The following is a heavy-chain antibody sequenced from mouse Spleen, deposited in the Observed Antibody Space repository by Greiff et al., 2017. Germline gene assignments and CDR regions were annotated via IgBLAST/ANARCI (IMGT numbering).Heavy chain of an antibody. V-gene: IGHV2-6-1*01. Sequence: VQLLQSGPGLVAPSQSLSITCTISGFSLTSYGVHWVRQPPGKGLEWLVVIWSDGSTTYNSALISSLSISTDNSKSQVFLKVHSLQTDDNATNYCSRQRYSNSFDYWGQGTTLTVSS. CDR1: GFSLTSYG. CDR3: SRQRYSNSFDY. J-gene: IGHJ2*01. D-gene: IGHD2-5*01. CDR2: IWSDGST.